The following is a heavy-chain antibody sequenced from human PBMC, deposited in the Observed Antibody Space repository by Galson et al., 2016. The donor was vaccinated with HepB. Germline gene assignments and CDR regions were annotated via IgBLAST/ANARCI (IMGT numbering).Heavy chain of an antibody. CDR3: ASSIAIVVVVAATPFPYYGMDV. CDR1: GGTFSSYA. Sequence: SVKVSCKASGGTFSSYAISWVRQAPGQGLEWMGRIIPIFGTANYAQKFQGRVTITADESTSTAYMELSSLRSEDTAVYYCASSIAIVVVVAATPFPYYGMDVWGQGTTVTVSS. J-gene: IGHJ6*02. V-gene: IGHV1-69*13. CDR2: IIPIFGTA. D-gene: IGHD2-15*01.